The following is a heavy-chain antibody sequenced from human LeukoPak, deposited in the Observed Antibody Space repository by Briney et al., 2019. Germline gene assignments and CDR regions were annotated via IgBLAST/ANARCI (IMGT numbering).Heavy chain of an antibody. CDR3: ARSDDYSYIDY. D-gene: IGHD4-11*01. CDR1: GGSISSYY. Sequence: SETLSLTCTVSGGSISSYYWSWIRQPAGKGLEWIGRIYTSGSTNYNPSLKSRVTVSVDTSKNQSSLKLSSVTAADAAVYYCARSDDYSYIDYWGQGTLVTVSS. CDR2: IYTSGST. V-gene: IGHV4-4*07. J-gene: IGHJ4*02.